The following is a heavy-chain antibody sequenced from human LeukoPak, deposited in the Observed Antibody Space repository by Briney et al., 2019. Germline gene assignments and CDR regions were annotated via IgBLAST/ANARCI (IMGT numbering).Heavy chain of an antibody. Sequence: PSKTLSLTCTVSGGSINTDYWSWIRQPAGRGLEWIGRVYTSGNTKYNASLQSRVTMSIDTSTKQFFLKLSSVTAADTAVYYCARETLVGTTNYFDNWGQGTLVTVSS. CDR2: VYTSGNT. CDR3: ARETLVGTTNYFDN. V-gene: IGHV4-4*07. D-gene: IGHD1-26*01. J-gene: IGHJ4*02. CDR1: GGSINTDY.